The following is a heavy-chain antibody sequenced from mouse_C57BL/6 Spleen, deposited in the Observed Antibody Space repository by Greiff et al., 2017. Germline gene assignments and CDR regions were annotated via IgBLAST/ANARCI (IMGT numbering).Heavy chain of an antibody. CDR3: ARWGPLYYGNYDGY. V-gene: IGHV1-26*01. CDR1: GYTFTDYY. Sequence: VQLQQSGPELVKPGASVKISCKASGYTFTDYYMNWVKQSHGKSLEWIGDINPNNGGTSYNQKFKGKATLTVDKSSSTAYMELRSLTSEDSAVYYCARWGPLYYGNYDGYWGQGTTRTVSS. CDR2: INPNNGGT. J-gene: IGHJ2*01. D-gene: IGHD2-1*01.